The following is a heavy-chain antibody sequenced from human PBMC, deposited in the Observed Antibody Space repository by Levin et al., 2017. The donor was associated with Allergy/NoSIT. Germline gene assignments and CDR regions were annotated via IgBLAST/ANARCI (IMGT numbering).Heavy chain of an antibody. J-gene: IGHJ6*02. CDR3: AGHAKRLPPPGSMDV. CDR2: IYYSGST. Sequence: PGGSLRLSCTVSGGSISSYYWSWIRQPPGKGLEWIGYIYYSGSTNYNPSLKSRVTISVDTSKNQFSLKLSSVTAAATAVYYCAGHAKRLPPPGSMDVWGQGTTVTVSS. CDR1: GGSISSYY. D-gene: IGHD6-25*01. V-gene: IGHV4-59*08.